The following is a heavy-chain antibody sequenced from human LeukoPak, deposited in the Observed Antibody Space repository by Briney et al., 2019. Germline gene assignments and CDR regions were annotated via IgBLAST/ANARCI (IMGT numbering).Heavy chain of an antibody. V-gene: IGHV4-39*01. D-gene: IGHD6-19*01. CDR3: ARQQWLVQEGMRGYWFDP. CDR1: GGSISSSNHY. Sequence: PSETLSLTCSVSGGSISSSNHYWGWIRQPPGKGLEWIGTIFYSGSTDYNPSLKSRVTMSVDTSKNQFSLRLSSVTAADTAVYYCARQQWLVQEGMRGYWFDPWGQGTLVTVSS. CDR2: IFYSGST. J-gene: IGHJ5*02.